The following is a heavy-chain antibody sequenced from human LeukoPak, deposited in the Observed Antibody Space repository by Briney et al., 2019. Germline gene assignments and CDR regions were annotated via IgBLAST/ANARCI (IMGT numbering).Heavy chain of an antibody. D-gene: IGHD1-26*01. CDR3: ARLGSYRGTSMAYFDL. CDR1: GFTFRSYE. V-gene: IGHV3-48*03. CDR2: ISSSGSAK. J-gene: IGHJ2*01. Sequence: PGGSPRLSCAASGFTFRSYEMNWVRQAPGKGLEWVSYISSSGSAKHYADSVKGRFTISRDNAKDSLYLQMNSLRAEDTAVYYCARLGSYRGTSMAYFDLWGRGTLVTVSS.